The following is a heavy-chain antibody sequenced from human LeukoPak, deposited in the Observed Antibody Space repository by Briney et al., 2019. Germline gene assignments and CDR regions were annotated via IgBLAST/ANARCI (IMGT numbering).Heavy chain of an antibody. CDR1: GGNFSSYA. Sequence: SVKVSCKASGGNFSSYAISWVRQAPGQGLEWMGRIIPILGIANYAQKFQGRVTITADKSTSTAYMELSSLRSEDTAVYYCARAIRGYSGYDRGAFDYWGQGTLVTVSS. CDR2: IIPILGIA. CDR3: ARAIRGYSGYDRGAFDY. D-gene: IGHD5-12*01. V-gene: IGHV1-69*04. J-gene: IGHJ4*02.